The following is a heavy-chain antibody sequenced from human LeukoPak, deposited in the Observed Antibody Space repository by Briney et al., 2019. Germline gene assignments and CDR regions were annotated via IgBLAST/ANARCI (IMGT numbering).Heavy chain of an antibody. D-gene: IGHD3-3*01. CDR2: ISSSSSYI. V-gene: IGHV3-21*01. CDR3: ARDRDYDFWSGIHDAFDI. J-gene: IGHJ3*02. CDR1: GFTFSSYS. Sequence: GGSLRLSCAASGFTFSSYSMNWVRQAPGKGLEWVSSISSSSSYIYYADSVKGRFTISRDNAKNSLYLQMNSLRAEDTAVYYCARDRDYDFWSGIHDAFDIWGQGTMVTVSS.